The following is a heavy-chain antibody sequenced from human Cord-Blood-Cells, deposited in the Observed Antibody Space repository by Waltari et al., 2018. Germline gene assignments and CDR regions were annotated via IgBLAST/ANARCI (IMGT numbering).Heavy chain of an antibody. J-gene: IGHJ4*02. V-gene: IGHV4-39*01. CDR1: GGSISSSSYY. CDR2: IYYSGGT. CDR3: ARGAVAGTVFDY. Sequence: QLQLQESGPGLVKPSETLSLTCTVSGGSISSSSYYWGWIRQPPGKGLDWIGSIYYSGGTYSNPSLKSRVTISVDTSKNQFSLRLSAVTAADTAVYYCARGAVAGTVFDYWGQGTLVTVSS. D-gene: IGHD6-19*01.